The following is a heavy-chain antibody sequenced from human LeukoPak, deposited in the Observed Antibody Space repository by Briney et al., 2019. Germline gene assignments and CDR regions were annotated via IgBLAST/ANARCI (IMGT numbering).Heavy chain of an antibody. Sequence: PGGSLRLSCAASGFTFSSYSMNWVRQAPGKGLEWVSSISGSSSYIYYADSVKGRFTISRDNAKNSLYLQMNSLRAEDTAVNYCARDLGYCSSTSCYNIFDYWGQGTLVTVSS. CDR1: GFTFSSYS. D-gene: IGHD2-2*02. J-gene: IGHJ4*02. V-gene: IGHV3-21*01. CDR2: ISGSSSYI. CDR3: ARDLGYCSSTSCYNIFDY.